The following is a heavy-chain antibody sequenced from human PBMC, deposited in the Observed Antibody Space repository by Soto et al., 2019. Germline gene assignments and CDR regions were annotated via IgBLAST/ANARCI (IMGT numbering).Heavy chain of an antibody. CDR1: GGSSSSSTYS. J-gene: IGHJ5*02. CDR2: MHYSGAT. D-gene: IGHD3-16*01. CDR3: ARQGSNSSRRLSWFDP. V-gene: IGHV4-39*01. Sequence: SETLSLTCTASGGSSSSSTYSWGWIRQPPGKGLEWIGSMHYSGATYYNPSLKSRVSISVDTSKSQFSLKLTFVTAADTAVYFCARQGSNSSRRLSWFDPWGQGTLVTVSS.